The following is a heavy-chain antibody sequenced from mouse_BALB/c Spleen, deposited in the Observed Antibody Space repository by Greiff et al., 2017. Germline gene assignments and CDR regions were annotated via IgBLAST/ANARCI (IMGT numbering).Heavy chain of an antibody. CDR1: GYTFTNYW. D-gene: IGHD2-1*01. Sequence: VQLQESGAELVRPGTSVKISCKASGYTFTNYWLGWVKQRPGHGLEWIGDIYPGGGYTNYNEKFKGKATLTADTSSSTAYMQLSSLTSEDSAVYFCARGGGNYLYYYAMDYWGQGTSVTVSS. CDR2: IYPGGGYT. CDR3: ARGGGNYLYYYAMDY. V-gene: IGHV1-63*02. J-gene: IGHJ4*01.